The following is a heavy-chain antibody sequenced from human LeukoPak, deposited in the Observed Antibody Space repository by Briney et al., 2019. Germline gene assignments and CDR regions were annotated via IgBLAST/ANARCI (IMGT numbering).Heavy chain of an antibody. CDR2: IYYSGST. V-gene: IGHV4-59*08. J-gene: IGHJ4*02. CDR1: GGSISYYY. Sequence: SETLSLTCTVSGGSISYYYWTWIPQRPGKGLEWIGSIYYSGSTNYNPSLKSRVTISVDTSKNQFSLKLSSVTAADTAMYYCARSQYSYDFFDYWGQGTLVTVSS. D-gene: IGHD5-18*01. CDR3: ARSQYSYDFFDY.